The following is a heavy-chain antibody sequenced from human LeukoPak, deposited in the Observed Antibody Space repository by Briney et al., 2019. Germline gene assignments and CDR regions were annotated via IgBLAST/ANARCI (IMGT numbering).Heavy chain of an antibody. V-gene: IGHV1-2*02. CDR1: GYTFTGYY. Sequence: ASVKVSCKASGYTFTGYYMHWVRQAPGQGLEWMGWINPNSGGTNYAQKFQGRVTMTRDTSISTAYMERSRLRSDETAVYYCARGPLWFGELPAYYFDYWGQGTLVTVSS. CDR3: ARGPLWFGELPAYYFDY. D-gene: IGHD3-10*01. J-gene: IGHJ4*02. CDR2: INPNSGGT.